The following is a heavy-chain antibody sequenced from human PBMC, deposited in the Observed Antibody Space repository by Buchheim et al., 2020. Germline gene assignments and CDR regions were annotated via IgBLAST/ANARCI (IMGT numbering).Heavy chain of an antibody. J-gene: IGHJ4*02. CDR3: SRPEVIAGLPGNY. CDR1: GFNFRASA. CDR2: IRSKANSYAT. V-gene: IGHV3-73*02. D-gene: IGHD6-13*01. Sequence: EVQLVESGGGLVQPGGSLKLSCAASGFNFRASATHWVRQASGKGLEWVGRIRSKANSYATVYAASGKDRFPISRADSKNTAYLQMNSLKIEDSAVYYCSRPEVIAGLPGNYWGQGTL.